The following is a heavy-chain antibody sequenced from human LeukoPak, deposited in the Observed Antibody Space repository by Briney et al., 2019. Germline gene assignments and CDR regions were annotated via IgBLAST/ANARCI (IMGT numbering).Heavy chain of an antibody. J-gene: IGHJ4*02. CDR3: ATGAYDPGNFDY. Sequence: SETLSLTCTVSGGSISSYYWSWIRQPPGKGLEWIGYIYYSGSTNYNPSLKSRVTISVDTSKNQFSLKLSSVTAADTAVYYCATGAYDPGNFDYWGQGTLVTVSS. CDR2: IYYSGST. D-gene: IGHD5-12*01. CDR1: GGSISSYY. V-gene: IGHV4-59*01.